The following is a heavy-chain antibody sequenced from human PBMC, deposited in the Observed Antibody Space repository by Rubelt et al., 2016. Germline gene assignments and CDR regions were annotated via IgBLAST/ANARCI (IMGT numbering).Heavy chain of an antibody. CDR3: ARLPMTTVPLYYYYGMDV. D-gene: IGHD4-11*01. J-gene: IGHJ6*02. CDR2: IYYSGST. V-gene: IGHV4-59*08. Sequence: QVQLQESGPGLVKPSETLSLTCTVSGGSISSYYWSWIRQPPGKGLEWIGYIYYSGSTNYNPSLKSRVTISVDTSKNQFSLKLSSVTAADTAVYYCARLPMTTVPLYYYYGMDVWGQGTTVTVSS. CDR1: GGSISSYY.